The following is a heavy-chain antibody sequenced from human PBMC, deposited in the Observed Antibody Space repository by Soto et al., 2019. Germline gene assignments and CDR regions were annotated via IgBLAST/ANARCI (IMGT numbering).Heavy chain of an antibody. V-gene: IGHV3-21*01. D-gene: IGHD1-26*01. CDR3: ARGLRWELLGWFDP. Sequence: GGSLRLSCAASGFALNSFFMHWVRQAPGKGLMWVSSISSSSSYIYYADSVKGRFTISRDSAKNSLYLQMNSLRAEDTAVYYCARGLRWELLGWFDPWGQGTLVTVSS. CDR1: GFALNSFF. J-gene: IGHJ5*02. CDR2: ISSSSSYI.